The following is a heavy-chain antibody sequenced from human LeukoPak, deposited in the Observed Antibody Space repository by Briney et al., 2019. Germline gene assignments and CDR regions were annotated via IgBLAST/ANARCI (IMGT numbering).Heavy chain of an antibody. CDR3: AKVRASSGWYGGFDY. CDR1: GFTFSSYA. J-gene: IGHJ4*02. CDR2: ISGSGDST. V-gene: IGHV3-23*01. D-gene: IGHD6-19*01. Sequence: GGSLRLSCAASGFTFSSYAMSWVRQAPGQGLEWVSGISGSGDSTYHGDSVKGRFAISRDHSKNTLYLQMNSLRAEDTAVYYCAKVRASSGWYGGFDYWGQGTLVTVSS.